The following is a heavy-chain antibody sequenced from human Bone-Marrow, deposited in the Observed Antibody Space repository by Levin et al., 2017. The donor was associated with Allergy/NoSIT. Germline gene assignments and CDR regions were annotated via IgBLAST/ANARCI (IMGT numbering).Heavy chain of an antibody. J-gene: IGHJ6*03. D-gene: IGHD2-2*01. CDR1: GGTFSDYP. V-gene: IGHV1-69*13. Sequence: SVKVSCKASGGTFSDYPITWVRQAPGQGLEWMGGIIPIFGTANYAQKFQGRVTITADESTSTAYMELSSLRSEDTAMYYCARDYCNSTSCYPYYFYIDVWGKGPTVTVSS. CDR2: IIPIFGTA. CDR3: ARDYCNSTSCYPYYFYIDV.